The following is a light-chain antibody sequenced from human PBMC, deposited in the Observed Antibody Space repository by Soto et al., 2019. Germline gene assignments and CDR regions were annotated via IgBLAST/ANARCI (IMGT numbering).Light chain of an antibody. J-gene: IGLJ1*01. CDR2: GNT. CDR3: QSYDSGLSVSGV. V-gene: IGLV1-40*01. Sequence: QLVLTQPPSVSGAPGQRVTISCTGSYSNIGAGYDVHWYQQLPGTAPKLLIYGNTNRPSGVPDRFSASKSGTSASLAITGLQAEDEADYYCQSYDSGLSVSGVFGTGTKVTVL. CDR1: YSNIGAGYD.